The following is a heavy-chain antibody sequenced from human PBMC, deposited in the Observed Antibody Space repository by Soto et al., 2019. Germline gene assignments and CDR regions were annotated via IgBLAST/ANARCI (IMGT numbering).Heavy chain of an antibody. Sequence: GGSLRLSCAASGFTFDDYAMHWVRQAPGKGLEWVSGISWNSGSIGYADSVKGRFTISRDNAKNSLYLQMNSLRAEDTALYYCAKDIFGEEVAGFDYWGQGTLVTVSS. V-gene: IGHV3-9*01. D-gene: IGHD6-19*01. CDR3: AKDIFGEEVAGFDY. CDR1: GFTFDDYA. J-gene: IGHJ4*02. CDR2: ISWNSGSI.